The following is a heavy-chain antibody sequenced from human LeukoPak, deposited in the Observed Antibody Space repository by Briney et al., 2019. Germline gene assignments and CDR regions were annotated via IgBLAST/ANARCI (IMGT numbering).Heavy chain of an antibody. J-gene: IGHJ4*02. CDR3: ARDSMTSGEFDY. Sequence: GGSLRLSCAASGFTFRTYEMNWVRQAPGKGLEWLSYISSSGSTIYQADAVKGRFIISRDNAKNSLFLQMNSLRGEDTAVYYCARDSMTSGEFDYWGQGTVVTVSS. V-gene: IGHV3-48*03. D-gene: IGHD2/OR15-2a*01. CDR1: GFTFRTYE. CDR2: ISSSGSTI.